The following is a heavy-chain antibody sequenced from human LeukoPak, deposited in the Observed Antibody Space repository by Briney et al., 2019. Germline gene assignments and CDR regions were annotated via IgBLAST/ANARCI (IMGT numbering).Heavy chain of an antibody. V-gene: IGHV1-18*01. Sequence: GASVTVSCTASGYTFTSYGISWVRQAPGQALEWMGWISVYNGNTNYAQKVKGRVTMTTDTSTSTAYMELRSLRSDDTAVYYCAKVVGSAWYDYWGQGTLVTVSS. J-gene: IGHJ4*02. CDR2: ISVYNGNT. CDR3: AKVVGSAWYDY. D-gene: IGHD2-15*01. CDR1: GYTFTSYG.